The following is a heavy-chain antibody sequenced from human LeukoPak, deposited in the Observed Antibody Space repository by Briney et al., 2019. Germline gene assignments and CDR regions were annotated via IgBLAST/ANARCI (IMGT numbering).Heavy chain of an antibody. J-gene: IGHJ4*02. CDR1: DGSIFSTNY. V-gene: IGHV4-4*02. Sequence: SGTLSLTCTVSDGSIFSTNYWSWVRQPPGKGLEWIGQIFHSGSTSYSPSLKNRVTISADKSKNQFSLKLTSVTAADTAVYYCARGSSWELPHFDYWGQGTLVTVSS. D-gene: IGHD1-26*01. CDR2: IFHSGST. CDR3: ARGSSWELPHFDY.